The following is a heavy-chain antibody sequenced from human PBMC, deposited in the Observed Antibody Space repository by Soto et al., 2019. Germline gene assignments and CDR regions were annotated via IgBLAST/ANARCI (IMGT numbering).Heavy chain of an antibody. Sequence: VQLVESGGGVVQPGRSLRLSCAASGFTFSSYAMHWVRQAPGKGLEWVAVISYDGSNKYYADSVKGRFTISRDNSKNTLYLQMNSLRAEDTAVYYCARGGYYDFWSGYYRGVDTAMVGYYWGQGTLVTVSS. CDR2: ISYDGSNK. J-gene: IGHJ4*02. CDR3: ARGGYYDFWSGYYRGVDTAMVGYY. V-gene: IGHV3-30-3*01. D-gene: IGHD3-3*01. CDR1: GFTFSSYA.